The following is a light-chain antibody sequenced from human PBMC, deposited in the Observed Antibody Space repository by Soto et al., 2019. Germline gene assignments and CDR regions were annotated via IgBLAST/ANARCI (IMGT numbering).Light chain of an antibody. CDR3: QQIFT. J-gene: IGKJ5*01. CDR1: QAVPNN. Sequence: DIHWTQSPSFLSASVGDRVTITCRPSQAVPNNMAWYQQKPGKPPKLLIYEESTLHSGVPSRFSGRKSGTQFTLTIDSLQPEDVATYYCQQIFTVGQGTRLEIK. CDR2: EES. V-gene: IGKV1-9*01.